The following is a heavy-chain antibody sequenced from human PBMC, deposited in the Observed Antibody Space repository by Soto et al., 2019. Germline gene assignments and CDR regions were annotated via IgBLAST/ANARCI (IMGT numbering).Heavy chain of an antibody. V-gene: IGHV3-23*01. Sequence: EVQLLESGGDLVQPGGSLRLSCAASGFTFSTYAMRWVRQAPGKGLEWVSSITGSGDRTYYADSVKGRFTISRDNSQSTPHLQMNSLRAQDTAVYYCARMYSSSCDYWGQGTLVTVSS. CDR3: ARMYSSSCDY. CDR1: GFTFSTYA. D-gene: IGHD6-13*01. J-gene: IGHJ4*02. CDR2: ITGSGDRT.